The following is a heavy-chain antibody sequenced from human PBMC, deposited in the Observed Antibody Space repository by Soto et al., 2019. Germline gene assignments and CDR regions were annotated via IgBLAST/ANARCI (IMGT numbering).Heavy chain of an antibody. CDR2: ISGSGGSA. CDR1: GFTFSNYA. J-gene: IGHJ4*02. CDR3: ATYKAEDCSISSTCPFDY. D-gene: IGHD2-2*01. V-gene: IGHV3-23*01. Sequence: EVQLLESGGGLVQPGGSLRLSCAASGFTFSNYAMIWVRQAPGKGLEWVSSISGSGGSAFYADSVKGRFTISRDNSKNTLYLRLNSLRAEDTALYFCATYKAEDCSISSTCPFDYWGQGTLVTVSS.